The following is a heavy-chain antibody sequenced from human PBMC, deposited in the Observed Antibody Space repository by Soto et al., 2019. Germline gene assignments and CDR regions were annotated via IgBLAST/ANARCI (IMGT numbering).Heavy chain of an antibody. J-gene: IGHJ4*02. CDR2: IYPGDSDT. D-gene: IGHD4-17*01. CDR3: ARHAEMTTVVTPGDY. V-gene: IGHV5-51*01. CDR1: GYSFTSYW. Sequence: EVQLVQSGAEVKKPGESLKISCKGSGYSFTSYWIGWVRQMPGKGLVWMGIIYPGDSDTRYSPSFQGQVTISADKSISTAYLQWSSLKASDTAMYYCARHAEMTTVVTPGDYWGQGTLVTVSS.